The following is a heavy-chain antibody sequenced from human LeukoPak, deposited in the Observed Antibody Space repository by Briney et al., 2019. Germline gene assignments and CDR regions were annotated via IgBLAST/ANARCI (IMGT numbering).Heavy chain of an antibody. CDR3: AKDGDGYYGSGSYCDY. Sequence: PGGSLRLSCAASGFTFSSYAMSWVRQAPGKGLEWVSAISGSGGSTYYADSVKGRFTISRDNSKNTLYLQMNSLRTEDTAVYYCAKDGDGYYGSGSYCDYWGQGTLVTVSS. V-gene: IGHV3-23*01. J-gene: IGHJ4*02. D-gene: IGHD3-10*01. CDR1: GFTFSSYA. CDR2: ISGSGGST.